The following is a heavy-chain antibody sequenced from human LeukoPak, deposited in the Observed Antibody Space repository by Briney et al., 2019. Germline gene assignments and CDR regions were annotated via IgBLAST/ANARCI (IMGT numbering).Heavy chain of an antibody. Sequence: ASVKVSCKAFGYTFSDYYIQWMRQAPGRGPEWLAWINPKNGGAVYAQKFRGRIALTADTSISTAYMELSGLRSDDTAVYDCARELLSYGWFDPWGQGTLVTVSS. J-gene: IGHJ5*02. CDR3: ARELLSYGWFDP. V-gene: IGHV1-2*02. D-gene: IGHD3-10*01. CDR1: GYTFSDYY. CDR2: INPKNGGA.